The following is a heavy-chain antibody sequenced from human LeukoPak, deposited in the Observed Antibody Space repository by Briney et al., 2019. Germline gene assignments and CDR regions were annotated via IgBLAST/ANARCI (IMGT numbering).Heavy chain of an antibody. J-gene: IGHJ4*02. CDR1: GFTFSSYW. Sequence: PGGSLRLSCAASGFTFSSYWMHWVRQAPGKGLVWVSRINSDGSSTSYADSVKGRFTISRDNAKNTLYLQMNSLRAEDTAVYYCARGGHYCDSSAYYGGTNFDCWGQGTLVTVSS. D-gene: IGHD3-22*01. CDR2: INSDGSST. V-gene: IGHV3-74*01. CDR3: ARGGHYCDSSAYYGGTNFDC.